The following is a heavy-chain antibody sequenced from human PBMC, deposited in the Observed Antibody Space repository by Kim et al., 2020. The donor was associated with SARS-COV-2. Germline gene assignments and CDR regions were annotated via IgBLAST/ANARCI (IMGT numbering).Heavy chain of an antibody. CDR3: ARAWQLVLDN. Sequence: GTVNYAPKSQGRRTITADESTNAAFMELSSLKSDDTAVYYCARAWQLVLDNWGQGSLVTVSS. V-gene: IGHV1-69*01. CDR2: GTV. D-gene: IGHD6-6*01. J-gene: IGHJ4*02.